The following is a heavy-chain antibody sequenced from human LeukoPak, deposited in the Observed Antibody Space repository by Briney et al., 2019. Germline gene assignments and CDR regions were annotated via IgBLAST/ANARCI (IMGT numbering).Heavy chain of an antibody. D-gene: IGHD2-15*01. CDR3: ARVGGTGAFDI. CDR1: GFSFSTYN. J-gene: IGHJ3*02. V-gene: IGHV3-21*01. CDR2: ITTSSTYI. Sequence: PGGSLRLSCAASGFSFSTYNMNWVRQAPGKGLEWVSSITTSSTYIYYADSVKGRFTISRDNAKNSLYLQMNSLRAEDTAVYYCARVGGTGAFDIWGQGAMVTVSS.